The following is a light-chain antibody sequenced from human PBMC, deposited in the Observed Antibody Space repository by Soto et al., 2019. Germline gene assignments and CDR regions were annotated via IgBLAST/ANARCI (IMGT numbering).Light chain of an antibody. CDR1: QSVSSSY. V-gene: IGKV3-20*01. CDR2: GAS. J-gene: IGKJ2*01. Sequence: EIVLTQSPGTLSLSPGERATLSCRASQSVSSSYLAWYQQKPGQAPRVLIYGASSRATGIPDRFRGSGSGIEFTLTISRLEPEDFAVYFCQQYGNSPPNTFGQGTKVEIK. CDR3: QQYGNSPPNT.